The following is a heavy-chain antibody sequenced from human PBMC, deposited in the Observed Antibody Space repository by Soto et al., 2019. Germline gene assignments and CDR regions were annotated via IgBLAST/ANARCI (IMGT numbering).Heavy chain of an antibody. V-gene: IGHV3-49*04. CDR1: GFTFGDYA. Sequence: LRLSCTASGFTFGDYAMSWVRQAPGKGLEWVGFIRSKAYGGTTEYAASVKGRFTISRDDSKSIAYLQMNSLKTEDTAVYYCTRAYYYDSSGSFDYWGQGTLVTVSS. CDR2: IRSKAYGGTT. CDR3: TRAYYYDSSGSFDY. J-gene: IGHJ4*02. D-gene: IGHD3-22*01.